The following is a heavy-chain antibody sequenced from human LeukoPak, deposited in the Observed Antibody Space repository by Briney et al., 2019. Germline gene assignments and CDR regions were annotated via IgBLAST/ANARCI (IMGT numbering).Heavy chain of an antibody. D-gene: IGHD1-1*01. CDR2: INPKSGGT. CDR3: ARHMTTANNWFDP. J-gene: IGHJ5*02. V-gene: IGHV1-2*02. CDR1: GYTFTGYY. Sequence: ASVKVSCKASGYTFTGYYMHWVRQAPGQGLEWVGWINPKSGGTNYEQKFQGRVIMTRDTSISTAYMELSRLTSDDTAVYYCARHMTTANNWFDPWGQGTLVTVSS.